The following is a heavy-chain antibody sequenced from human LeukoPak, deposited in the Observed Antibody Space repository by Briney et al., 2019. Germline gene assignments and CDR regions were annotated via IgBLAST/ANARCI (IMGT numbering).Heavy chain of an antibody. D-gene: IGHD1-26*01. CDR3: ARHGTSGIYRRPFDI. V-gene: IGHV4-59*08. CDR2: IYDSGST. CDR1: GGSMSSYY. J-gene: IGHJ3*02. Sequence: KPSETLSLTCTASGGSMSSYYWSWIRQPPGKGLEWIGYIYDSGSTNYNPSLKSRVTISVDTSNNQFSLKLNSVTAADTAVYYCARHGTSGIYRRPFDIWGQGTMVTVSS.